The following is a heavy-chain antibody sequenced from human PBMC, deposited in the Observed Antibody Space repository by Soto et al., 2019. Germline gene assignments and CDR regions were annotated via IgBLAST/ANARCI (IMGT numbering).Heavy chain of an antibody. CDR2: INPNSGGT. CDR1: GYTFTGYY. Sequence: GASVKVSCKASGYTFTGYYMHWVRQAPGQGLEWMGWINPNSGGTNYAQKFQGRVTMTRDTSISTAYMELSSLRSEDTSVYYCARDPGTGAALRAYHFDYWGQGTLVTVSS. D-gene: IGHD1-1*01. V-gene: IGHV1-2*02. J-gene: IGHJ4*02. CDR3: ARDPGTGAALRAYHFDY.